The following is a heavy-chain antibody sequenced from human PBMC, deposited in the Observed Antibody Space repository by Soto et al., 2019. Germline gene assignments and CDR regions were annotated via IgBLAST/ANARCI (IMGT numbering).Heavy chain of an antibody. CDR1: GGSFSSYT. CDR3: ALDSGSYVFEI. Sequence: QVQLVQSGAEVKKTGSSVKVSCKASGGSFSSYTISWVRQAPGQGLEWMGRIVPMVGRTIYAQKFQGRVAISPEQSTPTAYMDLSNLASEDTAMYYCALDSGSYVFEIWGQGTLVTVSS. D-gene: IGHD3-10*01. J-gene: IGHJ3*02. V-gene: IGHV1-69*02. CDR2: IVPMVGRT.